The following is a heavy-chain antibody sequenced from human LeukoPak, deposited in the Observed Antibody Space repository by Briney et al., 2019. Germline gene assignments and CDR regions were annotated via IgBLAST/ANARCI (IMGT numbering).Heavy chain of an antibody. Sequence: GGSLRLSCAASGFTFSSYSMNWVRQAPGKGLEWVSSISSSSSYIYYADSVKGRFTISRDNAKNSLYLQMNSLRAEDTAVYYCAREEAAGGLVDYWGQGTLVTVSS. CDR2: ISSSSSYI. CDR3: AREEAAGGLVDY. V-gene: IGHV3-21*01. D-gene: IGHD6-25*01. J-gene: IGHJ4*02. CDR1: GFTFSSYS.